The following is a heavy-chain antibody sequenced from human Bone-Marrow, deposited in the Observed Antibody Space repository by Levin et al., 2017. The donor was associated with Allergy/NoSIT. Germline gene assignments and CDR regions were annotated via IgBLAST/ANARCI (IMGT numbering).Heavy chain of an antibody. CDR2: IYYSGST. Sequence: SETLSLTCTVSGGSISSGDYYWSWIRQPPGKGLEWIGYIYYSGSTYYNPSLKSRVTISVDTSKNQFSLKLSSVTAADTAVYYCARRIAARRNWFDPWGQGTLVTVSS. CDR3: ARRIAARRNWFDP. V-gene: IGHV4-30-4*01. CDR1: GGSISSGDYY. D-gene: IGHD6-6*01. J-gene: IGHJ5*02.